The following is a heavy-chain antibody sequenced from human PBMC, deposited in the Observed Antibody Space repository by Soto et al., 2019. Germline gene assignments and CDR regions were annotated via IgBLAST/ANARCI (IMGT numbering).Heavy chain of an antibody. CDR3: AKVWTEKGYCTSTSCLYYFDY. Sequence: GASVKVSCKASGYTFTSYAMHWVRQAPGQRREWMGWINAGNGNTKYSQKFQGRVTITRDTSASTAYMELNSLRAEDTAVYYCAKVWTEKGYCTSTSCLYYFDYWGQGTLVTVSS. D-gene: IGHD2-2*01. CDR1: GYTFTSYA. CDR2: INAGNGNT. J-gene: IGHJ4*02. V-gene: IGHV1-3*01.